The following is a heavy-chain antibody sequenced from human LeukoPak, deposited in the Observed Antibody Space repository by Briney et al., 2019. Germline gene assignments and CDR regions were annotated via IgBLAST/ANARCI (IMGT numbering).Heavy chain of an antibody. V-gene: IGHV5-51*03. D-gene: IGHD5-24*01. CDR1: GYSFTSYW. CDR2: IYPGGSDT. Sequence: GESLKISCKGSGYSFTSYWIGWVRQMPGKGLEWMGIIYPGGSDTRYSPSFQGQVTISADKSISTAYLQWSSLKASDTAMYYCARLVAPMATIPGWFGPWGQGTLVTVSS. J-gene: IGHJ5*02. CDR3: ARLVAPMATIPGWFGP.